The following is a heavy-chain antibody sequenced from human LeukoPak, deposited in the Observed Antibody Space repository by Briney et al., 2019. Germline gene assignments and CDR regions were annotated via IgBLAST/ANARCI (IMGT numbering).Heavy chain of an antibody. CDR2: INPSGGST. V-gene: IGHV1-46*01. D-gene: IGHD3-10*01. Sequence: ASVKVSCKASGYTFTSYYMHWVRQAPGQGLEWMGIINPSGGSTSYAQKFQGRVTMTRGMSISTVYMELRSLKSDDTAVYYCARDGVGMVHFDYWGQGTLVTVSS. J-gene: IGHJ4*02. CDR1: GYTFTSYY. CDR3: ARDGVGMVHFDY.